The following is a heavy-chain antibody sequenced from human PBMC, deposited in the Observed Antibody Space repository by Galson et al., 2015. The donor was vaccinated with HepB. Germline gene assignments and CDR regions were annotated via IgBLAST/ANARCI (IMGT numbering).Heavy chain of an antibody. J-gene: IGHJ5*02. CDR2: IWYDGSNK. D-gene: IGHD5-18*01. Sequence: SLRLSCAASGFTFSSYGMHWVRQAPGKGLEWVAVIWYDGSNKYYADSVKGRFTISRDNSKNTLYLQMNSLRAEDTAVYYCARDRFRGYSDRWGQGTLVTVSS. V-gene: IGHV3-33*01. CDR3: ARDRFRGYSDR. CDR1: GFTFSSYG.